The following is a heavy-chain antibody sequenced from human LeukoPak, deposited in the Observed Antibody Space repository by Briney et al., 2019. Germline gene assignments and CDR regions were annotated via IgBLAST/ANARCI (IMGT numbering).Heavy chain of an antibody. CDR3: ARLGLYYYGSGSYRYYYYYMDV. CDR1: GFTFSSYE. J-gene: IGHJ6*03. V-gene: IGHV3-48*03. D-gene: IGHD3-10*01. Sequence: PGGSLRLSCAASGFTFSSYEMNWVRQAPGKGLEWVSYISSSGSTIYYADSVKGRFTISRDNAKNSLYLQMNSLRAEDTAVYYCARLGLYYYGSGSYRYYYYYMDVWGKGTTVTISS. CDR2: ISSSGSTI.